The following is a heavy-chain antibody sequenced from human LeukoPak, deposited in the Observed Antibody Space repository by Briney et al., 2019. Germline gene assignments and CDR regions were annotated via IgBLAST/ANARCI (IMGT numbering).Heavy chain of an antibody. CDR3: ARGSELGSTTAFDY. V-gene: IGHV3-33*01. CDR1: GFTFDTYG. D-gene: IGHD1-26*01. Sequence: GGSLRLSCAASGFTFDTYGMHWVRQAPGKGLEWVAVIWYDGGHKYYAGSVKGRLTVSRDNSQNTLYLQMNSLRADDTALYYCARGSELGSTTAFDYWGQGTLVTVSS. CDR2: IWYDGGHK. J-gene: IGHJ4*02.